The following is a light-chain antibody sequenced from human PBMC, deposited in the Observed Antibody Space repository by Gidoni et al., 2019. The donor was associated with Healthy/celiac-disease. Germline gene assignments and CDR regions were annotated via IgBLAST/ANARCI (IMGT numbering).Light chain of an antibody. V-gene: IGKV1-39*01. J-gene: IGKJ2*01. CDR3: QQSYSTPPT. Sequence: DIQMTQSPSSLSASVGDRVTITCRASQSISSYLNWYQQKPGKAPKLLIYAASSLQSGFPSRFSGSGSGTDFTLTISSLQPEDFATYYCQQSYSTPPTFGQXTKLEIK. CDR2: AAS. CDR1: QSISSY.